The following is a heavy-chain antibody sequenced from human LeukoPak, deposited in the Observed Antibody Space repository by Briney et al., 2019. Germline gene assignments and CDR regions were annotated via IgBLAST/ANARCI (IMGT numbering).Heavy chain of an antibody. CDR1: GFTFSSYG. CDR3: ARDRAWNYFDY. Sequence: GRSLRLSCAASGFTFSSYGMHWVRQAPGKGLEWVAIIPNDGSRKYYAHSVEGRFTISRDNSKNTLYLQMDSLRAEDTAVYYCARDRAWNYFDYWGQGTLVTVSS. V-gene: IGHV3-30*03. J-gene: IGHJ4*02. CDR2: IPNDGSRK. D-gene: IGHD3-3*01.